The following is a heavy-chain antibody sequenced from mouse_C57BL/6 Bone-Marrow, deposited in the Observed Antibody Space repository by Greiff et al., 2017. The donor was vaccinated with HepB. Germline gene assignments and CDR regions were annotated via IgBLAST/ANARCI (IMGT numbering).Heavy chain of an antibody. D-gene: IGHD1-3*01. CDR3: TTYNNFYY. J-gene: IGHJ2*01. CDR1: GYAFSSSW. CDR2: IYPGDGDT. V-gene: IGHV1-82*01. Sequence: VQLQQSGPELVKPGASVKISCKASGYAFSSSWMHWVKQRPGKGLEWIGRIYPGDGDTNYNQKFKGKATLTADTSSSTAYMQLSILTSEDSAVYYCTTYNNFYYWGQGTTLTVSS.